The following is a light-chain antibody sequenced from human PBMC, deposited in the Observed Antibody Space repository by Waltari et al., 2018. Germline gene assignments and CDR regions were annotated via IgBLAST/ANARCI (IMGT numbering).Light chain of an antibody. CDR1: QNINIF. Sequence: DIQMTQSPSPLSASVGDRVTITCRASQNINIFLSWSQKSPGRAPRLLIYAASSLHSWVPSRFSGSGSVTDFTLTLASLQPEDFATYYCQQSDTFFALTFGGGTKVEI. V-gene: IGKV1-39*01. CDR3: QQSDTFFALT. CDR2: AAS. J-gene: IGKJ4*01.